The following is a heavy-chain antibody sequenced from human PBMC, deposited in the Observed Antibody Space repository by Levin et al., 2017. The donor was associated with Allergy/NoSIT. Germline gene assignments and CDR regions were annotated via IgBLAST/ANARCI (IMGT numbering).Heavy chain of an antibody. CDR2: ISSSSSYI. CDR3: ARDLAPSREVDYYYGMDV. V-gene: IGHV3-21*01. Sequence: GESLKISCAATGFTFSSYSMNWVRQAPGKGLEWVSSISSSSSYIYYADSVKVRFTISRDNAKNSLYLQMNSLRAEDTAVYYCARDLAPSREVDYYYGMDVWGQGTTVTVSS. J-gene: IGHJ6*02. CDR1: GFTFSSYS. D-gene: IGHD1-26*01.